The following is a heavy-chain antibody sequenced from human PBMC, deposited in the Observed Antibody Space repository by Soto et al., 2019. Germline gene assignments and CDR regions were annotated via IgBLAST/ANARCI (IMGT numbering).Heavy chain of an antibody. Sequence: EVQLVESGGGLVQPGGSLRLSCAASGFTFSSYSMNWVRQAPGKGLEWVSYISSSSSTIYSADSVKGRFTISRDNAKNSLYLQMNSLIDDDTAVYYCARGLYYYDSSGYWGYWGQGTLVTVSS. CDR3: ARGLYYYDSSGYWGY. V-gene: IGHV3-48*02. J-gene: IGHJ4*02. CDR2: ISSSSSTI. CDR1: GFTFSSYS. D-gene: IGHD3-22*01.